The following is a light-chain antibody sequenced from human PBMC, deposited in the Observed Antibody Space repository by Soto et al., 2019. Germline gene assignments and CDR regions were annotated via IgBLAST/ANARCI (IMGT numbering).Light chain of an antibody. V-gene: IGKV4-1*01. CDR1: QNILYSSNNKNY. CDR3: QQYYTTPYT. CDR2: WAS. J-gene: IGKJ2*01. Sequence: DIVMTQSPDSLAVSLVARATINCRSSQNILYSSNNKNYLTWYQQKPGQPPKLLIYWASTRESGVPDRFSGSGSGTDFTLTISSLQADDVAVYYCQQYYTTPYTFGQGTKLEIK.